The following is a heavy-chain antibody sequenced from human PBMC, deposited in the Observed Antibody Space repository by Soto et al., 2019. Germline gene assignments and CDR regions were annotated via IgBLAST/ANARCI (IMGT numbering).Heavy chain of an antibody. J-gene: IGHJ6*02. V-gene: IGHV4-61*01. Sequence: QVQLQESGPGLVKPSETLSLTCTVSGGSVSSGSYYWSWIRQPPGKGLEWIGYIYYSGSTNYNPSLKSRVTISVDTSKNQFSLKLSSVTAADTAVYYCATFVVVPPSYYYYGMDVWGQGTTVTVSS. CDR2: IYYSGST. CDR1: GGSVSSGSYY. D-gene: IGHD2-2*01. CDR3: ATFVVVPPSYYYYGMDV.